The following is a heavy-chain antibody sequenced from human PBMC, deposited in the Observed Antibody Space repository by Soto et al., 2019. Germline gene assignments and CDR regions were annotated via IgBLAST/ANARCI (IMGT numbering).Heavy chain of an antibody. CDR3: ARGGAARLRDYYYGMDV. V-gene: IGHV3-11*06. D-gene: IGHD6-25*01. J-gene: IGHJ6*02. CDR2: ISSSSSYT. Sequence: GGSLRLSCVASGFTFSDYYMSWIRQAPGKGLEWVSYISSSSSYTKYADSVKGRLTISRDNAKNSLYLQMNSLRAEDTAVYYCARGGAARLRDYYYGMDVWGQGAAVTVSS. CDR1: GFTFSDYY.